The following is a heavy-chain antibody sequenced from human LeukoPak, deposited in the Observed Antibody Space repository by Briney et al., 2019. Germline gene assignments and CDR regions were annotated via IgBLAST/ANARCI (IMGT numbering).Heavy chain of an antibody. CDR1: AFNFSNVY. CDR3: LTTR. J-gene: IGHJ4*02. Sequence: PAGSLTLSCAASAFNFSNVYMSCVRPAPGKGLEWVGRIKSKTNGGTANYAAPVTGRFTISRDDSKNTVYLQMNSLKIEDTGVYYCLTTRWGQGTLVTVSS. V-gene: IGHV3-15*01. CDR2: IKSKTNGGTA.